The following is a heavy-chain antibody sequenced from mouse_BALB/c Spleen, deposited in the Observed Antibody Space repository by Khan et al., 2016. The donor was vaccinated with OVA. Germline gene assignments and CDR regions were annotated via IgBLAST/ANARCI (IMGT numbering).Heavy chain of an antibody. V-gene: IGHV1-5*01. J-gene: IGHJ3*01. CDR2: IYPGNSDT. CDR1: GYRFNSYW. Sequence: EVQLQESGTVLARPGASAKMSCKASGYRFNSYWMHWVKLRPGQGLEWIGSIYPGNSDTNYNQKFTGKAKLTAVTSASTAYMELSSLTNEDAAVYYCTRGGYWLAYWGQGTLVTVSA. CDR3: TRGGYWLAY. D-gene: IGHD2-2*01.